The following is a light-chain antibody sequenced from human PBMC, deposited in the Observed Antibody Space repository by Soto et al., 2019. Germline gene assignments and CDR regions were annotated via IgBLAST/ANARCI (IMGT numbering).Light chain of an antibody. V-gene: IGKV3-11*01. CDR2: AAS. Sequence: EILMTQSPATLSVSPGERVTLSCRASQSIASFLAWYQQKPGQAPRLLIYAASNRATGVPARFSGSGSGTDFTLAISSLEPEDFAVYYCQQRSNWPITFGQGTRLEIK. CDR1: QSIASF. J-gene: IGKJ5*01. CDR3: QQRSNWPIT.